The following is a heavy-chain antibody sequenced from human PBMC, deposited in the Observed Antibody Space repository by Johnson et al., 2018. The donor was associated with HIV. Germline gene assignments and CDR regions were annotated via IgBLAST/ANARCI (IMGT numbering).Heavy chain of an antibody. CDR1: GFTFDDYG. J-gene: IGHJ3*02. CDR2: INWNGGRT. Sequence: VQLVESGGGVVRPGGSLSLSCAASGFTFDDYGMSWVRQAPGKGLEWVSGINWNGGRTGYADSVKGRFTISRDNAKNTLYLQMNSLRAEETAVYYCAKDIGGLDAFDIWGQGTMVTVSS. V-gene: IGHV3-20*04. CDR3: AKDIGGLDAFDI. D-gene: IGHD4-23*01.